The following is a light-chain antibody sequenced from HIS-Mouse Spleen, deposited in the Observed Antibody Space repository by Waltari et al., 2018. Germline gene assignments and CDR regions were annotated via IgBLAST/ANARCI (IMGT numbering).Light chain of an antibody. CDR3: YSTDSSGNHRV. CDR1: ALPKKY. Sequence: SYELTQPPSVSVSPGQTARITCSGDALPKKYAYWYQQKSGQAPVLVIYEDSKRPAGIPERVSGSSSGTMATGTISGAQVEDEADYYCYSTDSSGNHRVFGGGTKLTVL. CDR2: EDS. J-gene: IGLJ2*01. V-gene: IGLV3-10*01.